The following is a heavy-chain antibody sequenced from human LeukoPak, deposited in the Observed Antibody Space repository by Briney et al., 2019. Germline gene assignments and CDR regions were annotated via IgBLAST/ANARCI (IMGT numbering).Heavy chain of an antibody. Sequence: PSETLSLTCTVSGGSISSSSYYWGWIRQPPGKGLEWIGSIYYSGNTYYNPSLKSRVTMSVDTSKNQFSLKLSSVTAADTAVYYCARDSFYYDLAFDYCGQGTLVTVSS. J-gene: IGHJ4*02. CDR2: IYYSGNT. V-gene: IGHV4-39*07. D-gene: IGHD3-22*01. CDR3: ARDSFYYDLAFDY. CDR1: GGSISSSSYY.